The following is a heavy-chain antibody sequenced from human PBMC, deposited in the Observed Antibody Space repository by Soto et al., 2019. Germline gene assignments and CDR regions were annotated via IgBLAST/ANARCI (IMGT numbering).Heavy chain of an antibody. D-gene: IGHD1-1*01. CDR2: ISVNSDST. CDR3: ASRNNWAEPV. CDR1: GCTFSSNG. V-gene: IGHV3-23*01. Sequence: WGSLRLSCAACGCTFSSNGMTWVRQDPGKGLEWVSIISVNSDSTYYADSVKGRFTVSRDNSKNTLYLQMNSLRVEDTAIYYCASRNNWAEPVWGKGTRVAVSS. J-gene: IGHJ6*04.